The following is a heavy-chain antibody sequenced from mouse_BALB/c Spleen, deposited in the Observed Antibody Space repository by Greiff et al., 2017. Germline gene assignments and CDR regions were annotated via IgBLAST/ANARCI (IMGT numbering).Heavy chain of an antibody. CDR3: AKHNEEGGDYAMDY. J-gene: IGHJ4*01. Sequence: VKLVESGPGLVAPSQSLSITCTVSGFSLTDYGVSWIRQPPGKGLEWLGVIWGGGSTYYNSALKSRLSISKDNSKSQVFLKMNSLQTDDTAMYYCAKHNEEGGDYAMDYWGQGTSVTVSS. V-gene: IGHV2-6-5*01. D-gene: IGHD3-3*01. CDR2: IWGGGST. CDR1: GFSLTDYG.